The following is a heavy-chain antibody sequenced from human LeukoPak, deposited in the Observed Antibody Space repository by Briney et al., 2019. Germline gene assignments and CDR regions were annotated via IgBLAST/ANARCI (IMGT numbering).Heavy chain of an antibody. V-gene: IGHV1-2*02. CDR3: ARDTAPYYLDGSGYYLDY. CDR2: INPNSNST. CDR1: GYTFIDYY. Sequence: ASVKVSCEASGYTFIDYYIHWVRQAPGQGLEWMGWINPNSNSTNYAQKFQGRVTLTWDTSISTVYMELSTMRSDDTAVYYCARDTAPYYLDGSGYYLDYWGQGTLVTVSS. J-gene: IGHJ4*02. D-gene: IGHD3-22*01.